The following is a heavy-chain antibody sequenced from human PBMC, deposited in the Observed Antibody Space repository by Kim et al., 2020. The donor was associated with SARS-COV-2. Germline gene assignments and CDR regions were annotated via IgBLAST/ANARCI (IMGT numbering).Heavy chain of an antibody. CDR3: ARHVRSSSWNDAFDI. J-gene: IGHJ3*02. D-gene: IGHD6-13*01. Sequence: PSFQGQVTISADKSISTAYLQWSSLKASDTAMYYCARHVRSSSWNDAFDIWGQGTMVTVSS. V-gene: IGHV5-51*01.